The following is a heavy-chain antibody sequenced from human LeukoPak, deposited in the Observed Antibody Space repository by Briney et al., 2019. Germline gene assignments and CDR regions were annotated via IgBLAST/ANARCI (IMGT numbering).Heavy chain of an antibody. Sequence: PGGSLRLSCAASGFTFSSYAMSRVRQAVGKGLEWVSGISGSGGSTYYADSVKGRFTISRDNSKNTLYLQMNSLRAEDTAVYYCAKVRRELPFADGSGYWGQGTLITVSS. J-gene: IGHJ4*02. D-gene: IGHD1-26*01. CDR1: GFTFSSYA. CDR3: AKVRRELPFADGSGY. CDR2: ISGSGGST. V-gene: IGHV3-23*01.